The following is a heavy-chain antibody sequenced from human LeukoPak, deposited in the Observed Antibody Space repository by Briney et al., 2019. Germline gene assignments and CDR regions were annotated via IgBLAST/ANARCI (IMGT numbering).Heavy chain of an antibody. V-gene: IGHV3-74*01. J-gene: IGHJ4*02. CDR2: INTDGSST. CDR3: ARSIASADTFDY. D-gene: IGHD6-13*01. Sequence: GGSLRLSCAASGFTFSSYWMHWVRQVPGKGLVWVSRINTDGSSTTYADSVKGRFTISRDNAKNTLYLQMNSLRAEDTAVYYCARSIASADTFDYWGQGTLVTVSS. CDR1: GFTFSSYW.